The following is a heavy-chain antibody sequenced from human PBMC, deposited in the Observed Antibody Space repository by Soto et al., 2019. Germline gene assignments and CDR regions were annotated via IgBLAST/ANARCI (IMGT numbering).Heavy chain of an antibody. D-gene: IGHD5-12*01. CDR1: GFTVSSNY. CDR3: ASQGGEYSGYDYGGDAFDI. CDR2: IYSGGST. J-gene: IGHJ3*02. Sequence: EVQLVESGGGLVQPGGSLRLSCAASGFTVSSNYMSWVRQAPGKGLEGVSVIYSGGSTYYADSVKGRFTISRDNSKNTLYLQMNSLGAEDTAVYYCASQGGEYSGYDYGGDAFDIWGQGTMVTVSS. V-gene: IGHV3-66*04.